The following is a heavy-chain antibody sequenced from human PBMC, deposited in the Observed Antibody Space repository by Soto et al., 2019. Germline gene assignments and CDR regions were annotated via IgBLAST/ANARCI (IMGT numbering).Heavy chain of an antibody. D-gene: IGHD3-3*01. V-gene: IGHV3-9*01. CDR2: ISWNSGSI. CDR1: GFTFDDYA. J-gene: IGHJ4*02. Sequence: EVPLVESGGGLVQPGRSLRLSCAASGFTFDDYAMHWVRQAPGKGLAWVSGISWNSGSIGYADSVKGRFTISRDNAKNSLYLQINSLRAEDTALYYCAKASRITIFGVVPEYYFDYWGQGTLVTVSS. CDR3: AKASRITIFGVVPEYYFDY.